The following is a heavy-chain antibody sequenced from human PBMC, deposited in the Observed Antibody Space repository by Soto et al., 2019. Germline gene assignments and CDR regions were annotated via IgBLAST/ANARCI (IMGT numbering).Heavy chain of an antibody. CDR2: INSEGIFT. CDR1: GYTFSPYS. D-gene: IGHD1-1*01. CDR3: VRDRGYPDSFDV. J-gene: IGHJ3*01. V-gene: IGHV3-74*01. Sequence: GGSLRHSCVGSGYTFSPYSMSCVRLATGKGLGWVSRINSEGIFTPDADSVKGRFTISRDNAKNTLYLQMHSLRAEDTALYFCVRDRGYPDSFDVWGRGTMVTVSS.